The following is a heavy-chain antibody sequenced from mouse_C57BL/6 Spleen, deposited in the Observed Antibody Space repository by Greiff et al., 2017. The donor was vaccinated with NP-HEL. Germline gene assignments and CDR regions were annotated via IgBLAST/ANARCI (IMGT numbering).Heavy chain of an antibody. V-gene: IGHV5-16*01. D-gene: IGHD1-1*01. CDR2: INYDGSST. Sequence: DVKLVESEGGLVQPGRSMKLSCTASGFTFSDYYMAWVRQVPEKGLEWVANINYDGSSTYYLDSLKSRFIISRDNAKNILYLQMSSLKSEDTATYYCARLTTVVSPRTYFDYWGQGTTLTVSS. CDR1: GFTFSDYY. J-gene: IGHJ2*01. CDR3: ARLTTVVSPRTYFDY.